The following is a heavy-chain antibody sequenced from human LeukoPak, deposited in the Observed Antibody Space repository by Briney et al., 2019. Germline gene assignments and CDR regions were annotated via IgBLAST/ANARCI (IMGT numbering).Heavy chain of an antibody. CDR2: VDGDDRT. J-gene: IGHJ4*02. V-gene: IGHV3-23*01. CDR1: GFTFSRYA. CDR3: AKGGYSSSIYDY. Sequence: GGSLRLSCAASGFTFSRYAMSWVRQAPGKGLEWVSAVDGDDRTFYADSVKGRFTISRDNSKNTLYLQMNSLRAEDTAVYYCAKGGYSSSIYDYWGQGTLVTVS. D-gene: IGHD6-13*01.